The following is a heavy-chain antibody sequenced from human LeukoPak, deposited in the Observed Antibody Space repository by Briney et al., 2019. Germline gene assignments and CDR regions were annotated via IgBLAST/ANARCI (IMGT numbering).Heavy chain of an antibody. CDR1: GGSISSYY. Sequence: PSETLSLTCTVSGGSISSYYWSWIRQPAGKGLEWIGRISTSGITNYNPSLRSRVTMSVDTSKNQFSLKLSSVTAADTAVYYCARGSSYRGYYGSGSYYSQWGQGTLVTVSS. V-gene: IGHV4-4*07. CDR3: ARGSSYRGYYGSGSYYSQ. D-gene: IGHD3-10*01. J-gene: IGHJ4*02. CDR2: ISTSGIT.